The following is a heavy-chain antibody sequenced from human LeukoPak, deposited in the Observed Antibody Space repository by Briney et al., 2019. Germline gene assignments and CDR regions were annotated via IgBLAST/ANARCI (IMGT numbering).Heavy chain of an antibody. Sequence: PSETLSLTCTVSGGSISSYYWSWIRQPPGKGLEWIGYIYYSGSTNYNPSLKSRVTISVDTSKNQFSLKLSSVTAADTAVYYCARLKGGSLLWFGRGHYFDYWGQGTLVTVSS. J-gene: IGHJ4*02. D-gene: IGHD3-10*01. CDR2: IYYSGST. V-gene: IGHV4-59*12. CDR1: GGSISSYY. CDR3: ARLKGGSLLWFGRGHYFDY.